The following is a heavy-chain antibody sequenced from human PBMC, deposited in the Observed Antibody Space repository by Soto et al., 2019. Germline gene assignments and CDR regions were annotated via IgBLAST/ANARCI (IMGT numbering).Heavy chain of an antibody. J-gene: IGHJ4*02. CDR1: GYTFTSYA. V-gene: IGHV1-3*01. CDR2: INAGNGNT. Sequence: QVQLVQSGAEVKKPGASVKVSCKASGYTFTSYAMHWVRQAPGQRLEWMGWINAGNGNTKYSQKFQGRVTITRDTSASTAYMELSSLRSEDTAVYFCAGGTVTTFVDYWGRGTLVTVSS. D-gene: IGHD4-17*01. CDR3: AGGTVTTFVDY.